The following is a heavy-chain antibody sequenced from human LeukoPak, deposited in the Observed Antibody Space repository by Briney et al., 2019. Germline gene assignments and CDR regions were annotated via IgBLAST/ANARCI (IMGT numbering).Heavy chain of an antibody. V-gene: IGHV4-38-2*01. CDR2: IYHSGST. J-gene: IGHJ2*01. CDR3: ARHLDSSWDLFDGYFDL. Sequence: SETLSLTCAVSGYSISSGYYWGWIRQPPGKGLEWIGSIYHSGSTYYNPSLKSRVTISVDTSKNQFSLKLSSVTAADTAVYYCARHLDSSWDLFDGYFDLWGRGTLVTVSS. CDR1: GYSISSGYY. D-gene: IGHD6-13*01.